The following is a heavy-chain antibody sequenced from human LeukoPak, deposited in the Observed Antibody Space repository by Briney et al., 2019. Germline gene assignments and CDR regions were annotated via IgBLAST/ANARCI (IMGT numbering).Heavy chain of an antibody. CDR2: IYYSGST. V-gene: IGHV4-59*01. CDR1: GGSISSYY. CDR3: ARWDCSSTSSYEGYFDY. Sequence: RTSETLSLTCTVSGGSISSYYSSWIWQPPGEGPEWIGYIYYSGSTNYNPSLKSRVTISVDTSKNQFSLKLSSVTAADTAVYYCARWDCSSTSSYEGYFDYWGQGTLVTVSS. J-gene: IGHJ4*02. D-gene: IGHD2-2*01.